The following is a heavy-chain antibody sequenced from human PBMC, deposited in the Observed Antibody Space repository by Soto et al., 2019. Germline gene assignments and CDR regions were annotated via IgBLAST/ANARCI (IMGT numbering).Heavy chain of an antibody. Sequence: LVESGGGLVKPGGSLRLSCAASGFTFSESSLNWVRQAPGKGLEWVSSINARSTHIFYADSGKGRFTISRDNAKNSLFRQMDNLTAEDTAVYYCARGGGSLNCWGQGTLVTVSS. V-gene: IGHV3-21*01. D-gene: IGHD2-15*01. CDR2: INARSTHI. CDR1: GFTFSESS. J-gene: IGHJ4*02. CDR3: ARGGGSLNC.